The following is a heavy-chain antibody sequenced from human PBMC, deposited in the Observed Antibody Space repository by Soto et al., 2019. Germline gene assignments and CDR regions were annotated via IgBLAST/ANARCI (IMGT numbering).Heavy chain of an antibody. Sequence: GESLKISCKASGYNFGGYWIGWVRQMPGKGLEWLGIIFPGDSDTRYSPSFQGQVTISADKSISTVYLQWRSLKAPDTAIYLCPRGGFIGTPPDYWGQGTRVTVSS. D-gene: IGHD1-7*01. V-gene: IGHV5-51*01. CDR2: IFPGDSDT. J-gene: IGHJ4*02. CDR3: PRGGFIGTPPDY. CDR1: GYNFGGYW.